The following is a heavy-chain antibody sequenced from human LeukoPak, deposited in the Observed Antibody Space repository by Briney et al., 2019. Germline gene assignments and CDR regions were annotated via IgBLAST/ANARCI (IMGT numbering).Heavy chain of an antibody. V-gene: IGHV4-59*11. Sequence: SETLSLTCTVSGDSIRIHYWSWVRQPPGKGLEWFGYIYYSGSTNYNPSLKNRVTISADTSKHQLSLKMSSVTAADTAVYYCARDLATAATADRLFDIWGQGTMVTVSS. D-gene: IGHD6-13*01. CDR3: ARDLATAATADRLFDI. CDR1: GDSIRIHY. J-gene: IGHJ3*02. CDR2: IYYSGST.